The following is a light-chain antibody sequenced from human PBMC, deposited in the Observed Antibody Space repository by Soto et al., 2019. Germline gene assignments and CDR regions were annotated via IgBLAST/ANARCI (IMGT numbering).Light chain of an antibody. CDR1: QSISSW. CDR2: DAS. CDR3: QQYNSYSRT. J-gene: IGKJ1*01. V-gene: IGKV1-5*01. Sequence: DIQITQSPSTLSASVGDRVTITCRASQSISSWLAWYQQKPGKAPKLLIYDASSLESGVPSRFSGSGSGTEFTLTISSXQPDDFATYYCQQYNSYSRTFGQGTKVDIK.